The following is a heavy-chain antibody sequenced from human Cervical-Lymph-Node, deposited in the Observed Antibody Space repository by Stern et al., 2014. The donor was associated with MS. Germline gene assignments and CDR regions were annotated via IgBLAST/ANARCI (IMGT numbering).Heavy chain of an antibody. J-gene: IGHJ6*02. CDR1: GVTFSTYA. V-gene: IGHV1-69*06. CDR2: IIPIFGTS. Sequence: VQLVESGAEVRKPGSSVKVSCKTSGVTFSTYAIRWVRQAPGKGLEWMAGIIPIFGTSNYAQTFQGRVTITTDKSTSTAYMELGSLRSEDAAVYYCARDRGGATLYYYYGMDVWGQGTTVTVSS. D-gene: IGHD1-26*01. CDR3: ARDRGGATLYYYYGMDV.